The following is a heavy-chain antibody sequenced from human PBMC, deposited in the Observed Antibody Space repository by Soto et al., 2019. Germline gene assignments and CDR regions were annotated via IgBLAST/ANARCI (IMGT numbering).Heavy chain of an antibody. CDR3: ARGTVTTHYYYYGMDV. CDR1: GYTFTSYG. CDR2: ISAYNGNT. V-gene: IGHV1-18*04. J-gene: IGHJ6*02. Sequence: WASVKVSCKASGYTFTSYGISWVRQAPGQGLEWMGWISAYNGNTNYAQKLQGRVTMTRDTSTSTVYMELSSLRSEDTAVYYCARGTVTTHYYYYGMDVWGQGTTVTVSS. D-gene: IGHD4-4*01.